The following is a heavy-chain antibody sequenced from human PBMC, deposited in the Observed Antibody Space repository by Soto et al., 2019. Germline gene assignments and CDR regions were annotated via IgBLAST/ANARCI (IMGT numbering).Heavy chain of an antibody. CDR2: ISYDGSNK. D-gene: IGHD6-6*01. CDR3: AKDLWLSRSAFVYYYGMDV. Sequence: QEQLVESGGGVVQPGRSLRLSCAASGFAFSSYGMHWVRQAPGKGLEWVAVISYDGSNKYYADSVKGRFTLSRDNSKNTLYLQMNSLGVEDTAGYYCAKDLWLSRSAFVYYYGMDVWGQGTTGTVSS. CDR1: GFAFSSYG. V-gene: IGHV3-30*18. J-gene: IGHJ6*02.